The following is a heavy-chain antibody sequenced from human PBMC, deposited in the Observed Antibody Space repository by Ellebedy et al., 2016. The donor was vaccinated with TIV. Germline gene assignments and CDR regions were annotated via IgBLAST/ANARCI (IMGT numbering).Heavy chain of an antibody. CDR3: ARGNYYGTGRPRAFDI. Sequence: MPSETLSLTCAIPGDTVSAITAAWDWFRQSPSRGLEWLGRTYYRSKWNNDYSESVKSRISIKSDTSKNHFSLQLTSVSPEDTAMYYCARGNYYGTGRPRAFDIWGQGTMVTVSS. V-gene: IGHV6-1*01. CDR1: GDTVSAITAA. J-gene: IGHJ3*02. D-gene: IGHD3-10*01. CDR2: TYYRSKWNN.